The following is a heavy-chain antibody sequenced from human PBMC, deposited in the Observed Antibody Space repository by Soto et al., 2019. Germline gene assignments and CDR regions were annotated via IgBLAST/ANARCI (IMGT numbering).Heavy chain of an antibody. J-gene: IGHJ4*02. D-gene: IGHD4-17*01. CDR1: GFTFDDYS. CDR3: GKDASVSDYPSHEH. CDR2: ISWDGRST. V-gene: IGHV3-43*01. Sequence: PGGSLRLSCATSGFTFDDYSMHWVRQAPGKGLEWVSLISWDGRSTYYADSVKGRFTVSRDNSKSSLYLQMYSLTTEDTAFYYCGKDASVSDYPSHEHWGQRALVTDPS.